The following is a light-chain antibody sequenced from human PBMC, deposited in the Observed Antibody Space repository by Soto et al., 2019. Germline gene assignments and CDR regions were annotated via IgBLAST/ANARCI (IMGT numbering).Light chain of an antibody. Sequence: EIVLTQSPGTLSLSPGERATLSCRASQSVSSSSFAWYQQKPGQAPRLLLYGASSSATGIPDRFSGSGSGTDFTLTISRLEPEDFAVFYCQQYGSSPYTFGQGTKVEIK. CDR3: QQYGSSPYT. CDR2: GAS. J-gene: IGKJ2*01. CDR1: QSVSSSS. V-gene: IGKV3-20*01.